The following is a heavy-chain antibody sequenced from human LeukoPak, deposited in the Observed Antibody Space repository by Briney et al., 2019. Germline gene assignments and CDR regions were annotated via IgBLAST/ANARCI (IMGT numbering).Heavy chain of an antibody. V-gene: IGHV3-53*01. J-gene: IGHJ4*02. Sequence: GGSLRLSCAASGFTVSSNYMSWVRQAPGKGLEWVSVIYSGGSTYYADSVKGRFTISRDNSKNTLYLQMNSLKTEDTAVYYCTTDLGYYDSSGYPYWGQGTLVTVSS. CDR1: GFTVSSNY. CDR2: IYSGGST. D-gene: IGHD3-22*01. CDR3: TTDLGYYDSSGYPY.